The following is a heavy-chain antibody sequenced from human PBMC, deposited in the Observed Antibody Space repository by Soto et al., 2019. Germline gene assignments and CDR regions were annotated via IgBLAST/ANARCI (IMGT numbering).Heavy chain of an antibody. CDR3: AKDMGNGWRRFGLDY. J-gene: IGHJ4*02. CDR1: GFTFSSYG. D-gene: IGHD6-19*01. CDR2: ISYDGSNK. V-gene: IGHV3-30*18. Sequence: QVQLVESGGGVVQPGRSLRLSCAASGFTFSSYGMHWVRQAPGKGLEWVAVISYDGSNKYYADSVKGRFTISRDNSKNTLYLQMNSLRAEDTAVYYCAKDMGNGWRRFGLDYWGQGTLVTVSS.